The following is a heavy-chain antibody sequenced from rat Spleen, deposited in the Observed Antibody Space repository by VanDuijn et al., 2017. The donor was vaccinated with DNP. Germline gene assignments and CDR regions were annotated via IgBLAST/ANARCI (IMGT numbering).Heavy chain of an antibody. CDR3: ARLDRGGAY. CDR1: GFTFSNYG. V-gene: IGHV5-29*01. D-gene: IGHD4-3*01. J-gene: IGHJ3*01. Sequence: EVQLVESGGVLVQPGRSLTLSCAASGFTFSNYGMAWVRQAPTKGLEWVASISYDGGSTYYRDSVKGRFTISRDNAKSSLYLQMDSLRSEDTATYYCARLDRGGAYWGQGTLVTVSS. CDR2: ISYDGGST.